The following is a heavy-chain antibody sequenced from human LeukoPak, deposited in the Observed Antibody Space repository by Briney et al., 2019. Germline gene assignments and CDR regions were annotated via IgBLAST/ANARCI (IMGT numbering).Heavy chain of an antibody. CDR3: ARNTLYYGSGGNWFDP. CDR2: IYYSGST. D-gene: IGHD3-10*01. Sequence: SETLSLTCTVSGGSISSGGYYWSWIRQHPGKGLEWIGYIYYSGSTYYNPSLKSRLTIAVDTSKNQFSLKLSSVTAADTAVYYCARNTLYYGSGGNWFDPWGQGTLVTVSS. CDR1: GGSISSGGYY. J-gene: IGHJ5*02. V-gene: IGHV4-30-4*08.